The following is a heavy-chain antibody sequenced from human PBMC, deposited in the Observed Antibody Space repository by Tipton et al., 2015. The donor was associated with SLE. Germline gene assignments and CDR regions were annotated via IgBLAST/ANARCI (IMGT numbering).Heavy chain of an antibody. CDR3: ARGRGGGESDAFDI. D-gene: IGHD2-21*01. V-gene: IGHV4-30-2*01. Sequence: TLSLTCAVSGGSISSGGFSWNWIRQPPGKGLEWIAHIYHDESTYYNPSLKSRVTISIDRSKNQFSLKLSSVTAADTAVYYCARGRGGGESDAFDIWGQGTMVTVSS. CDR1: GGSISSGGFS. CDR2: IYHDEST. J-gene: IGHJ3*02.